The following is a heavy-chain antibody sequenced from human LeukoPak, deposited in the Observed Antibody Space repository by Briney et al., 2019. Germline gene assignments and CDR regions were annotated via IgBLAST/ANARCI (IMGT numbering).Heavy chain of an antibody. CDR3: ARFVLIAVEPYYYYGMDV. D-gene: IGHD6-19*01. J-gene: IGHJ6*02. CDR1: GYTFTSYD. CDR2: MNPNSGNT. Sequence: GASVKVSCKASGYTFTSYDINWVRQATGQGLEWMGWMNPNSGNTGYAQKFQGRVTMTRNTSISTAYMELSSLRSEDTAVYYCARFVLIAVEPYYYYGMDVWGQGTTVTVSS. V-gene: IGHV1-8*01.